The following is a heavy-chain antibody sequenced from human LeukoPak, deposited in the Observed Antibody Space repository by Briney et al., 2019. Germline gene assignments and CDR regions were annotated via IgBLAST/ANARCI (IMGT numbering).Heavy chain of an antibody. CDR2: IYYSGST. J-gene: IGHJ4*02. CDR1: GGSISSYY. Sequence: KSSETLSLTCTVSGGSISSYYWSWIRQPPGKGLEWIGYIYYSGSTNYYPSLKSRVTISVDTSKNQFSLKLSSVTAADTAVYYCARGDCSGGSCYVDYWGQGTLVTVSS. D-gene: IGHD2-15*01. CDR3: ARGDCSGGSCYVDY. V-gene: IGHV4-59*01.